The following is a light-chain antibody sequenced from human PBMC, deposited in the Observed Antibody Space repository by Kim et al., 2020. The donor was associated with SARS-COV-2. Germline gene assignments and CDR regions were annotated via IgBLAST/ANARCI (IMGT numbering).Light chain of an antibody. CDR2: GNT. CDR1: DDNIANTY. CDR3: AAWDASLSARL. V-gene: IGLV1-47*02. J-gene: IGLJ2*01. Sequence: GQSGTISCSGGDDNIANTYVCWYQQLPGAAPKLPIYGNTQRPSGVPDRFSGSKSGTSASLAISELRPEDEADYYCAAWDASLSARLFGGGTQLTVL.